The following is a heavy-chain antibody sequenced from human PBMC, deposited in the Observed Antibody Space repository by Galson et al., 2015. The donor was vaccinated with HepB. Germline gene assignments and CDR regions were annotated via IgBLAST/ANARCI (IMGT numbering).Heavy chain of an antibody. D-gene: IGHD7-27*01. CDR2: IHHSGST. CDR3: ARDSPRDGDGIDF. CDR1: GDSIRSGGYS. Sequence: TLSLTCDVYGDSIRSGGYSWTWIRQPPGKGLEWIGYIHHSGSTYYNPSLKRRLTISIDTSKNQFSLRLSSVTAADTAVYYCARDSPRDGDGIDFWGQGTLVTVSS. J-gene: IGHJ4*02. V-gene: IGHV4-30-4*07.